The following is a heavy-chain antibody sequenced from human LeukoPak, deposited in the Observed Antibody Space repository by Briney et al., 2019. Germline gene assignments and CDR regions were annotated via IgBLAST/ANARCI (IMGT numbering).Heavy chain of an antibody. Sequence: PGGSLRLSCAASGFTFSSYYIHWVRQAPGKGLVWVSRINTDGSSTAYADSVEGRFTISRDNAENTLYLQMNSLRAEDTAVYFCARVGGSSDFDYWGQGTLVTVSS. J-gene: IGHJ4*02. D-gene: IGHD6-6*01. CDR3: ARVGGSSDFDY. CDR2: INTDGSST. V-gene: IGHV3-74*01. CDR1: GFTFSSYY.